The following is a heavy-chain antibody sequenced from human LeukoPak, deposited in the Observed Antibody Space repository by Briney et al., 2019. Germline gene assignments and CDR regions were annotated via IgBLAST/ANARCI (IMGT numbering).Heavy chain of an antibody. V-gene: IGHV4-39*01. CDR1: GGSISCSSYY. CDR3: ARHPDFWSGYPDY. J-gene: IGHJ4*02. Sequence: PSETLSLTCTVSGGSISCSSYYWGWIRQPPGKGLEWIGSIYYSGSTYYNPSLKSRVTISVDTSKNQFSLKLSSVTAADTAVYYCARHPDFWSGYPDYWGQGTLVTVSS. CDR2: IYYSGST. D-gene: IGHD3-3*01.